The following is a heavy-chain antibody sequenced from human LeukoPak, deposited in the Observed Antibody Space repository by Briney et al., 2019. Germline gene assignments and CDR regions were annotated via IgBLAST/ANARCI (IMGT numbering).Heavy chain of an antibody. J-gene: IGHJ4*02. V-gene: IGHV3-30*04. CDR2: ISYDGPNK. Sequence: GGSLRLSCAASGFTFSTYAMHWVRQAPGKGLEWVAAISYDGPNKRYADSVKGRFTISRDNSKNTLYLQMNSLRAEDTAVYYCARGVRIAVSGYIDYWGQGTLVTVSS. CDR1: GFTFSTYA. CDR3: ARGVRIAVSGYIDY. D-gene: IGHD6-19*01.